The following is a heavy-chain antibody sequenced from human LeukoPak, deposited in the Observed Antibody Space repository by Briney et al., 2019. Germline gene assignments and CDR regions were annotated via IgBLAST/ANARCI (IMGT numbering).Heavy chain of an antibody. Sequence: SQTLSLTCTVSGDSISSGDYYWSWIRQPAGKGLEWIGRISSSGSTNYNPSLKSRVTISVDTSKNQFSLKLSSVTAADTAVYYCARFGYSSSWTEIVDAFDIWGQGTMVTVSS. CDR1: GDSISSGDYY. D-gene: IGHD6-13*01. CDR3: ARFGYSSSWTEIVDAFDI. V-gene: IGHV4-61*02. CDR2: ISSSGST. J-gene: IGHJ3*02.